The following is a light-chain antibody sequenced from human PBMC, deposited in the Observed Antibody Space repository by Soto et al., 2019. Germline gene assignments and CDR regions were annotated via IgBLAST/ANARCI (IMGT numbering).Light chain of an antibody. CDR3: QQYGSSPT. CDR2: AAS. J-gene: IGKJ1*01. Sequence: EIVLAQSPGTLSLSPGERATLSCRASQSVSSYYLAWYQQKPGQAPRLLIYAASSRATGIPDRSSGGGSGTDFTLTISRLEPEDFAIYYCQQYGSSPTFGQGTKVDI. V-gene: IGKV3-20*01. CDR1: QSVSSYY.